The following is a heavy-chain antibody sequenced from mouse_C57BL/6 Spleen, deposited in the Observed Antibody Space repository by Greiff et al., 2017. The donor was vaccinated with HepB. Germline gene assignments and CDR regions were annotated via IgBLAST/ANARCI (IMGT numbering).Heavy chain of an antibody. CDR1: GYAFSSSW. J-gene: IGHJ2*01. CDR2: IYPGDGDT. CDR3: AKSGGNPALDY. Sequence: QVQLQQSGPELVKPGASVKISCKASGYAFSSSWMNWVKQRPGKGLEWIGRIYPGDGDTNYNGKFKGKATLTADKSSSPAYMQLSSLTSEDSAVYFCAKSGGNPALDYWGQGTTLTVSS. D-gene: IGHD2-1*01. V-gene: IGHV1-82*01.